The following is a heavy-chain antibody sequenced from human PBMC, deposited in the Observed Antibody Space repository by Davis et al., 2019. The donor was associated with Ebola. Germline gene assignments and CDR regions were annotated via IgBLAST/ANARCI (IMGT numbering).Heavy chain of an antibody. D-gene: IGHD2-2*02. J-gene: IGHJ4*02. CDR3: AKGLGYCTSTSCHSLFDD. Sequence: ASVKVSCKASGYTFTTSNMHWVRQAPGQGREGMGIIDPTTGRTTYAQKFHGRVTMTRDTSTTTVYMELSSLRSEDTAGFHRAKGLGYCTSTSCHSLFDDWGPGTLVTVSS. V-gene: IGHV1-46*01. CDR2: IDPTTGRT. CDR1: GYTFTTSN.